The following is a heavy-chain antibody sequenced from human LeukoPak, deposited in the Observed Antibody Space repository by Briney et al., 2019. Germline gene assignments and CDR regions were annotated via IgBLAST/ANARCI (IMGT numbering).Heavy chain of an antibody. D-gene: IGHD6-13*01. V-gene: IGHV3-66*01. Sequence: GGSLRLSCAASGFTFSSYGMSWVRQAPGKGLEWVSAIYSGGSTYYADSVKGRFTISRDNSKNTLYLQMNSLRAEDTAVYYCAKGGPAAGRFDYWGQGTLVTVSS. CDR3: AKGGPAAGRFDY. CDR1: GFTFSSYG. CDR2: IYSGGST. J-gene: IGHJ4*02.